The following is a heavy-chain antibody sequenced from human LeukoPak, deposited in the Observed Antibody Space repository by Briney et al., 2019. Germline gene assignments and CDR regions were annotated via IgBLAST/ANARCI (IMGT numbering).Heavy chain of an antibody. CDR1: GGSISIYY. CDR2: IYYSGST. D-gene: IGHD6-13*01. J-gene: IGHJ1*01. Sequence: SETLSLTCTVSGGSISIYYWSWIRQPPGKGLEWTGYIYYSGSTNYNPSLKSRVAISVDTSKNQFSLKLSSVTAADTAVYYCARGYSSWNPWGQGTLVTVSS. V-gene: IGHV4-59*01. CDR3: ARGYSSWNP.